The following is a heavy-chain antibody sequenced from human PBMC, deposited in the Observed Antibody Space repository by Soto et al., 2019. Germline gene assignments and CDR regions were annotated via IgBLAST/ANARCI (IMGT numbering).Heavy chain of an antibody. Sequence: ASVKFSCKESGYTFTSYYMHWVRQSPGQGLEWMGIINPSGGSTSYAQKFQGRVTMTRDTSTSTVYMELSSLRSEDTAVYYCATSGGTNYYDSSGYYLPEDYGMDVWGQGTTVTVSS. CDR3: ATSGGTNYYDSSGYYLPEDYGMDV. CDR1: GYTFTSYY. J-gene: IGHJ6*02. CDR2: INPSGGST. D-gene: IGHD3-22*01. V-gene: IGHV1-46*01.